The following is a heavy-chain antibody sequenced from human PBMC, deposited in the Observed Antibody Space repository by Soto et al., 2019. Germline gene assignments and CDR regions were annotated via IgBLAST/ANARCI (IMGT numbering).Heavy chain of an antibody. Sequence: EVQLVESGGGLVKPGGSLRLSCAASGFTFSSYSMNWVRQAPGKGLEWVSSISSSSSYIYYADSVKGRFTISRDNAKNSLYLQMNSLRAEDTAGYYCARDPCRGGSCYHAFDIWGQGTMVTVSS. V-gene: IGHV3-21*01. CDR2: ISSSSSYI. CDR1: GFTFSSYS. CDR3: ARDPCRGGSCYHAFDI. J-gene: IGHJ3*02. D-gene: IGHD2-15*01.